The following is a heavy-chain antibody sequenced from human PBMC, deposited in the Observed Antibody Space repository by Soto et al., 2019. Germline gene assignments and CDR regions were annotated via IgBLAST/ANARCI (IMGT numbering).Heavy chain of an antibody. V-gene: IGHV1-69*01. D-gene: IGHD2-2*02. J-gene: IGHJ5*02. CDR3: ARDHVFCSSTSCYTDWFDP. Sequence: QVQLVQSGAEVKKPGSSVKVSCKASGGTFSSYAISWVRQAPGQGLEWMGGIIPIFGTANYAQKFQGRVTITADASTSTAYMERSSVRSEDTAVYYCARDHVFCSSTSCYTDWFDPWGQGTLVTVSS. CDR1: GGTFSSYA. CDR2: IIPIFGTA.